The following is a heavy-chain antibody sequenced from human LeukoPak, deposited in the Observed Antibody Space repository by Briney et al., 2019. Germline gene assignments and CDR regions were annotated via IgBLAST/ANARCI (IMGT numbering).Heavy chain of an antibody. CDR2: ISAYNGNT. CDR1: GYTFINYG. J-gene: IGHJ5*02. Sequence: ASVKVSCKASGYTFINYGISWVRQAPGQGLEWMGWISAYNGNTNYAQKLQGRVTMTTDTSTSTAYMELRSLRSDDTAVYYCAREGSSGYYNWFDPWGQGTLVTVSS. V-gene: IGHV1-18*01. CDR3: AREGSSGYYNWFDP. D-gene: IGHD3-22*01.